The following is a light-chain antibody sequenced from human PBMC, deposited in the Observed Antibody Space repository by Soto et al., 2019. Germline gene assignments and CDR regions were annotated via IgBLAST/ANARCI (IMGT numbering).Light chain of an antibody. CDR2: VAS. CDR3: QQSYSTPYT. Sequence: DIQMTQSPSSLSASVGDRATITCRASQSISSLLNWYQQKPGKAPKVLIYVASSLQSGVPSRFSGSGSGTDFTLTINSLQPEDFATYYCQQSYSTPYTFGQGTKLEIK. CDR1: QSISSL. J-gene: IGKJ2*01. V-gene: IGKV1-39*01.